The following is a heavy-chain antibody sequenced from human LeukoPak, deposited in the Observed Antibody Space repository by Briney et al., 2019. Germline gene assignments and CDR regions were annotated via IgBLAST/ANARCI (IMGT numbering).Heavy chain of an antibody. V-gene: IGHV1-18*01. CDR1: GYTFTSYG. CDR3: ARDFGWLSLDDAFDI. J-gene: IGHJ3*02. CDR2: ISAYNGNT. D-gene: IGHD3-9*01. Sequence: ASVKVSCKASGYTFTSYGISWVRQAPGQGLEWMGWISAYNGNTNYAQKLQGRVTMTTDTSPTTAYMELRSLGSDDTALYYCARDFGWLSLDDAFDIWGQGTMVTVSS.